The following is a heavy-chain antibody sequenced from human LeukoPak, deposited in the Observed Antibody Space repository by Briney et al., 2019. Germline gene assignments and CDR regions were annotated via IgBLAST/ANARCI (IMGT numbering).Heavy chain of an antibody. J-gene: IGHJ4*02. CDR3: AKVAYGDYATPPFDY. CDR1: GFTFSSYS. D-gene: IGHD4-17*01. CDR2: ISSSSSYI. Sequence: GGSLRLSCAASGFTFSSYSMNWVRQAPGKGLEWVSSISSSSSYIYYADSVKGRFTISRDNAKNSLYLQMNSLRAEDTAVYYCAKVAYGDYATPPFDYWGQGTLVTVSS. V-gene: IGHV3-21*04.